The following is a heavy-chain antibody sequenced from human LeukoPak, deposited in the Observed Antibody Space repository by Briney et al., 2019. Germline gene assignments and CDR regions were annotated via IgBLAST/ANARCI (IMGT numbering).Heavy chain of an antibody. J-gene: IGHJ5*02. CDR1: GYTFTSYD. CDR2: MNPNSGNT. D-gene: IGHD2-8*01. Sequence: ASVKVSCKASGYTFTSYDINWVRQATGQGLEWTGWMNPNSGNTGYAQKFQGRVTMTRNTSISTAYMELSSLRSEDTAVYYCARVRGPNRNWFDPWGQGTLVTVSS. CDR3: ARVRGPNRNWFDP. V-gene: IGHV1-8*01.